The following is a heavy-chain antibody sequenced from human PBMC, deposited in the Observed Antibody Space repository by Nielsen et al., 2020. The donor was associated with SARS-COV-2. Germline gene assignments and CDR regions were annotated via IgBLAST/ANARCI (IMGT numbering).Heavy chain of an antibody. Sequence: ASVKVSCKASGYTFTGYAINWVRQAPGQGLEWVGWINTNTGNPTYAQAFTGRFVFSLDTSVSTAFLQISSLKAEDTAVYYCARDRQPLNYYYGMDVWGQGTTVTVSS. J-gene: IGHJ6*02. CDR1: GYTFTGYA. D-gene: IGHD1-1*01. V-gene: IGHV7-4-1*02. CDR2: INTNTGNP. CDR3: ARDRQPLNYYYGMDV.